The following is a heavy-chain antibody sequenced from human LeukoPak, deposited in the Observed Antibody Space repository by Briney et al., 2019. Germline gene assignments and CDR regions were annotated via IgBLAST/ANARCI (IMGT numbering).Heavy chain of an antibody. CDR1: GYTLTELS. Sequence: ASVKVSCKVSGYTLTELSMHWVRQAPGKGLEWMGGFDPEDGETIYEQKFQGRVTMTEDTSTDTAYMELSSLRSEDTAVYYCATVAGTPYYFDYWGQGTLVTVSS. CDR3: ATVAGTPYYFDY. J-gene: IGHJ4*02. V-gene: IGHV1-24*01. CDR2: FDPEDGET. D-gene: IGHD6-19*01.